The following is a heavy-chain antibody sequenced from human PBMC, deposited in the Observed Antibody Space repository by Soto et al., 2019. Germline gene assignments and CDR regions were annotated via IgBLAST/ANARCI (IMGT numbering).Heavy chain of an antibody. J-gene: IGHJ4*02. D-gene: IGHD1-26*01. CDR3: ASPAIGTDYAY. CDR1: GFTFSSYA. Sequence: EVQLLESGGGLVQPGGSLRLSCAASGFTFSSYAMRWVRQAPVKGLEWVSAISGSGDSTYYAASVKGRFTISRDTSKNTLYPQMTTLRAYDTALYYSASPAIGTDYAYWCQGTLVTFSS. V-gene: IGHV3-23*01. CDR2: ISGSGDST.